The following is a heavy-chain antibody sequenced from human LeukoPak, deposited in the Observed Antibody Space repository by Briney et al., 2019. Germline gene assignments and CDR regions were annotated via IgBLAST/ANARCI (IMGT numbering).Heavy chain of an antibody. D-gene: IGHD3-22*01. J-gene: IGHJ4*02. Sequence: GASVKVSCKASGYTFTSYYMHWVRQAPGQGLEWMGIINHSGGSTSYAQKFQGRVTMTRDMSTSTVYMELSSLRSEDTAVYYCANSPFRDSYDRSGYFSHRSYYFDYWGQGTLVTVSS. CDR1: GYTFTSYY. CDR2: INHSGGST. V-gene: IGHV1-46*01. CDR3: ANSPFRDSYDRSGYFSHRSYYFDY.